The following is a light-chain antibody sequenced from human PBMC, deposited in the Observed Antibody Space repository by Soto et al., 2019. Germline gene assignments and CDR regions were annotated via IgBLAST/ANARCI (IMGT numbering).Light chain of an antibody. Sequence: QSVLTQPASVSGSPGQSITISCTGSSSDIGDYDYVSWYQQHPGKAPKLIIFEVSNRPSGVSNRFSGSKSGNTASLTISGLQPEDEADYHCSSYTGGTTYWIFGGGTKLTVL. J-gene: IGLJ2*01. CDR3: SSYTGGTTYWI. CDR1: SSDIGDYDY. V-gene: IGLV2-14*03. CDR2: EVS.